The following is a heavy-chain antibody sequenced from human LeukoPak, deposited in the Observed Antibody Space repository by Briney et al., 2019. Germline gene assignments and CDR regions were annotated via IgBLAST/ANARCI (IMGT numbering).Heavy chain of an antibody. J-gene: IGHJ4*02. CDR1: GFPFSSYA. CDR3: VRYRWVAPMYYFDY. CDR2: ISDSGGST. D-gene: IGHD2-8*02. V-gene: IGHV3-64*04. Sequence: GGPLRLSCSASGFPFSSYAMHWVRQAPGKGLEYVSAISDSGGSTYYADSVKGRFTISRDNSKNTLYLQVNSLRAEDMAVYYCVRYRWVAPMYYFDYWGQGTLVTVSS.